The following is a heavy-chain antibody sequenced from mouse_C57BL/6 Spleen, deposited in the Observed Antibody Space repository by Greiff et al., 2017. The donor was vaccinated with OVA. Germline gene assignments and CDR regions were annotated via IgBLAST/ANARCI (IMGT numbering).Heavy chain of an antibody. Sequence: VQLKQSGTVLARPGASVKMSCKTSGYTFTSYWMHWVKQRPGQGLEWIGAIYPGNSDTSYNQKFKGKAKLTAVTSASTAYMELSSLTNEDSAVYYCTGYDYEGAWFAYWGQGTLVTVSA. CDR2: IYPGNSDT. CDR3: TGYDYEGAWFAY. D-gene: IGHD2-4*01. CDR1: GYTFTSYW. V-gene: IGHV1-5*01. J-gene: IGHJ3*01.